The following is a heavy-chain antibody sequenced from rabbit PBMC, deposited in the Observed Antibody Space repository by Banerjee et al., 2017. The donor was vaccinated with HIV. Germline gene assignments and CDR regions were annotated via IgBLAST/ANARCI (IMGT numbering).Heavy chain of an antibody. V-gene: IGHV1S40*01. D-gene: IGHD6-1*01. J-gene: IGHJ4*01. CDR2: IYTSSGKT. CDR1: GIDFSSYYY. CDR3: ARDAYTDYRYEGKFNL. Sequence: QSLEESGGDLVKPGASLTLTCTASGIDFSSYYYMCWVRQAPGKGLEWIACIYTSSGKTVYASWAKGRFTISKTSSTTVTLQMASLTAADTATYFCARDAYTDYRYEGKFNLWGQGTLVTDS.